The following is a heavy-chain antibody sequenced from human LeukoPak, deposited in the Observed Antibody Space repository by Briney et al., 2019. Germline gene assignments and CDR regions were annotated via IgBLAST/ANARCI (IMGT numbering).Heavy chain of an antibody. D-gene: IGHD2-21*02. V-gene: IGHV4-59*01. Sequence: PETLSLTCTVSGDSISSYYWSWIRQPPGKGLEWIGDIYNSGSTNYNPSLKSRVTISVDTSKNQFSLKLSSVTAADTAVYYCARVANRGGRGDSYYFDYWGQGTLVTVSS. CDR2: IYNSGST. CDR3: ARVANRGGRGDSYYFDY. CDR1: GDSISSYY. J-gene: IGHJ4*02.